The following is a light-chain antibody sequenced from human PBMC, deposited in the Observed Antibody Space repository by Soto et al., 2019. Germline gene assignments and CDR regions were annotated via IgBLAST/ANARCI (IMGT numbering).Light chain of an antibody. CDR3: SSYTSSSTFYV. V-gene: IGLV2-14*01. J-gene: IGLJ1*01. CDR1: SSDVGGYNY. CDR2: EVS. Sequence: QSALTQPASVSGSPGQSITISCTGTSSDVGGYNYVSWYHQHPGKAPKLMIYEVSCRLSGVSNRFSGSKSGNTASLTISGLQAEDEADYYCSSYTSSSTFYVFGTGTNVTVL.